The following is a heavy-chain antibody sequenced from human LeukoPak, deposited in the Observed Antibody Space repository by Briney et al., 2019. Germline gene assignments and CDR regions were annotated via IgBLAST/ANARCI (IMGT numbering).Heavy chain of an antibody. J-gene: IGHJ4*02. CDR1: GYTFTGNY. CDR2: INPNSGGT. Sequence: GASVTVSFKASGYTFTGNYIHWVRQAPGQGLEWMGWINPNSGGTNYAQKFQGWVTMTRDTSISTAYMELSRLKSDDTAVYYCAREYSSSCFDFWGQGTLVTVSS. D-gene: IGHD6-13*01. V-gene: IGHV1-2*04. CDR3: AREYSSSCFDF.